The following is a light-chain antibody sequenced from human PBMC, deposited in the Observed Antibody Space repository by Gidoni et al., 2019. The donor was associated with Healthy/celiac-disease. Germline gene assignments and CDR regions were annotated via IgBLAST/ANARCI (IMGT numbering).Light chain of an antibody. J-gene: IGKJ1*01. CDR1: QSVSSSY. CDR2: GAA. Sequence: EIALTQSPGTLSLSPGERATLSCRASQSVSSSYLAWYQQKPGQAPRLLISGAASRATGIPDRFSGSGSGTDFTLTISRLVPEDFAVYYCQQYGSSSWTFGQGTKVEIK. CDR3: QQYGSSSWT. V-gene: IGKV3-20*01.